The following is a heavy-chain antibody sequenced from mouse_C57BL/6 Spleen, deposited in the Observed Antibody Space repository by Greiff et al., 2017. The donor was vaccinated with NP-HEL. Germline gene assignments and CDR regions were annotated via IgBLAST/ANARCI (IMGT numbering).Heavy chain of an antibody. J-gene: IGHJ2*01. D-gene: IGHD2-4*01. CDR3: TRGDYDYDVDY. V-gene: IGHV1-15*01. CDR1: GYTFTDYE. CDR2: IDPETGGT. Sequence: QVQLQQSGAELVRPGASVTLSCKASGYTFTDYEMHWVKQTPVHGLEWIGAIDPETGGTAYTQKFKGKAILTADISSSTAYMELRSLTSEDSAVYYCTRGDYDYDVDYWGQGTTLTVSS.